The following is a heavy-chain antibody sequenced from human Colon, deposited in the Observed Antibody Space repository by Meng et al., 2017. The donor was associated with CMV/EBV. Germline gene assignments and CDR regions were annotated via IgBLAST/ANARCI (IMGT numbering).Heavy chain of an antibody. CDR1: GFTFSSYW. Sequence: GGSLRLSCAASGFTFSSYWMSWVRQAPGKGLEWVANIKQDGSEKYYVDSVKGRFTISRDNAKDSLYLKMNSLRGEDTAVYYCFMGHYSGAWGQGTLVTVSS. CDR2: IKQDGSEK. V-gene: IGHV3-7*01. CDR3: FMGHYSGA. J-gene: IGHJ5*02. D-gene: IGHD2-21*01.